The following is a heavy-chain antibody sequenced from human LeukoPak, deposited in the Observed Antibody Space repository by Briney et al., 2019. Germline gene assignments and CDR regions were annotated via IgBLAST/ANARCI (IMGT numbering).Heavy chain of an antibody. Sequence: GGSLRLSCAASGFTVSSSYMSWVRQAPGKGLEWVAFIRYDGSNKYYADSVKGRFTISRDNSKNTLYLQMNSLRAEDTAVYYCAKDWGYYGSGSYRPLYYYYYMDVWGKGTTVTISS. CDR3: AKDWGYYGSGSYRPLYYYYYMDV. D-gene: IGHD3-10*01. V-gene: IGHV3-30*02. CDR2: IRYDGSNK. CDR1: GFTVSSSY. J-gene: IGHJ6*03.